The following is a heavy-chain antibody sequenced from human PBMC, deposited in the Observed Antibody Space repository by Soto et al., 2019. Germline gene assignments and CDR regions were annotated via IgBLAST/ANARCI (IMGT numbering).Heavy chain of an antibody. CDR1: GFTFSSYG. CDR2: ISYDGSNK. D-gene: IGHD2-2*01. J-gene: IGHJ6*02. Sequence: QVQLVESGGGVVQPGRSLRLSCAASGFTFSSYGMHWVRQAPGKGLEWVAVISYDGSNKYYADSVKGRFTISRDNSKNTMYLQMNSLRDEDTAVYYCAKGLSRSRDGYPLYYYGMDVWGQGTTVTVSS. CDR3: AKGLSRSRDGYPLYYYGMDV. V-gene: IGHV3-30*18.